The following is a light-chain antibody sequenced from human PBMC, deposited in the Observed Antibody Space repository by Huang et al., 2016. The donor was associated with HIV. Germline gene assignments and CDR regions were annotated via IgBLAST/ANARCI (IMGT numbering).Light chain of an antibody. CDR2: DAS. Sequence: ETVMTQSPATLSVSPGERATLSCRASQSVSSNLAWYQQKGGQAPRLLIYDASARATGIPARFSCSGSGTEFTLTISSLQSEDFAVYYCQQYKTWPPYTFGQGTKLEIK. V-gene: IGKV3-15*01. CDR1: QSVSSN. CDR3: QQYKTWPPYT. J-gene: IGKJ2*01.